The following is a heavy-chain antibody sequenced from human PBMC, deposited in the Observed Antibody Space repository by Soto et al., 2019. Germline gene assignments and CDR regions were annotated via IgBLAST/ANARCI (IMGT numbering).Heavy chain of an antibody. CDR2: IYYSGST. D-gene: IGHD3-22*01. CDR3: ARDQFFSSGYYDAFDI. J-gene: IGHJ3*02. CDR1: GGSVSSCSYY. Sequence: SETLSLTCTVPGGSVSSCSYYWSWIRQPPGKGLEWIGYIYYSGSTNYNPSLKSRVTISVDTSKNQFSLKLSSVTAADTAVYYCARDQFFSSGYYDAFDIWGQGTMGTVSS. V-gene: IGHV4-61*01.